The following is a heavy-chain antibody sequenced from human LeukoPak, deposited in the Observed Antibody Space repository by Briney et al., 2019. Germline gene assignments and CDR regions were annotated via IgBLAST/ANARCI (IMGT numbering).Heavy chain of an antibody. CDR2: ISSSSSYI. J-gene: IGHJ4*02. CDR1: GFAFSSAW. V-gene: IGHV3-21*01. D-gene: IGHD6-13*01. CDR3: ARFTAAAGTGGDFDY. Sequence: GGSLRLSCAASGFAFSSAWMNWVRQAPGKGLEWVSSISSSSSYIYYADSVKGRFTISRDNAKNSLYLQMNSLRAEDTAVYYCARFTAAAGTGGDFDYWGQGTLVTVSS.